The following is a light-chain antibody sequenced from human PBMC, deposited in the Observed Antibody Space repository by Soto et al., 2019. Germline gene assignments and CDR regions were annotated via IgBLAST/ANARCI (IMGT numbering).Light chain of an antibody. J-gene: IGKJ1*01. Sequence: DIQMTQSPSTLSSSVGDRVTITCRASQGISSYLAWYQQKPGKAPKLLIYAASTLQSGVPSRFSGSGSGTECTLTISSLQPEDVATYYCQQLNSYPWTFGQGTKVDIK. CDR1: QGISSY. CDR3: QQLNSYPWT. V-gene: IGKV1-9*01. CDR2: AAS.